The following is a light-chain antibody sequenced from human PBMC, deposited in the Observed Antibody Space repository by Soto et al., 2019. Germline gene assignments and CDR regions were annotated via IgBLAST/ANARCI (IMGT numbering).Light chain of an antibody. CDR3: QQYGSSTLFT. CDR2: GAS. Sequence: EIVSTQSPGTLSLSPGERATLSCRASQSVSSSYLAWYQQKPGQAPRLLIYGASNRATGIPDRFSGSGSGTDFTLTISRLEPEDFAVYYCQQYGSSTLFTFGPGTKVDL. V-gene: IGKV3-20*01. CDR1: QSVSSSY. J-gene: IGKJ3*01.